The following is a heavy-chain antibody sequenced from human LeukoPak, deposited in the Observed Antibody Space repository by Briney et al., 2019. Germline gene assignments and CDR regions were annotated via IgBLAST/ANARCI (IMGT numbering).Heavy chain of an antibody. D-gene: IGHD6-13*01. J-gene: IGHJ4*02. CDR3: AKRESYSSSWLMTYYFDY. CDR2: IGTAGDT. V-gene: IGHV3-13*01. Sequence: PGGSLRLSCAASGFTFSSYDMHWVRQATGKGLEWVSAIGTAGDTYYPGSVKGRFTISRENAKNSLYLQMNSLRAEDTAVYYCAKRESYSSSWLMTYYFDYWGQGTLVTVSS. CDR1: GFTFSSYD.